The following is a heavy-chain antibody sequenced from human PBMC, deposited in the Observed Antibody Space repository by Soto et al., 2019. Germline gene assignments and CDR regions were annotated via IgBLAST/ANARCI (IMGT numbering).Heavy chain of an antibody. Sequence: PGGSLRLSCAASGFTFSSYSMNWVRQAPGKGLEWVSYISSDSTIYYADSVKGRFTISRDNSKNTLYLQMSSLRAEDTAVYYCAKDVLRFLEWLAFYGMDVWGQGTTVTVSS. CDR1: GFTFSSYS. J-gene: IGHJ6*02. CDR3: AKDVLRFLEWLAFYGMDV. V-gene: IGHV3-48*01. D-gene: IGHD3-3*01. CDR2: ISSDSTI.